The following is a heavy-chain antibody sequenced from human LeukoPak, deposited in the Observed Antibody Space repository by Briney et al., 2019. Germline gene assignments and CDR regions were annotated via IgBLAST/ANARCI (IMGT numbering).Heavy chain of an antibody. CDR1: GFXFSNYE. CDR2: ISSSGRNI. D-gene: IGHD5-18*01. Sequence: GGSLRLSCAASGFXFSNYELNWVRQAPGKGLEWVSYISSSGRNIYYADSVKGRFTISRDNAKNSLYLQMNSLRAEDTAVYYCARDLVQLWSKDFWGQGTLVTVSS. V-gene: IGHV3-48*03. J-gene: IGHJ4*02. CDR3: ARDLVQLWSKDF.